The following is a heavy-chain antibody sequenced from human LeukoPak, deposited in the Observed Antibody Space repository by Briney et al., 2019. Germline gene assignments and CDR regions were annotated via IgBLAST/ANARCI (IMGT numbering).Heavy chain of an antibody. CDR2: TYYRSKWYN. D-gene: IGHD3-16*01. Sequence: SQTLSLTCAISGDSVSSNSAAWNWIRQSPSRGLEWLGRTYYRSKWYNDYAVSVKSRITINPDTSKNQFSLQLNSVTPEDTAVYYCARSDYVWGSYWDGGYFDLWGRGTLVTVSS. J-gene: IGHJ2*01. CDR1: GDSVSSNSAA. V-gene: IGHV6-1*01. CDR3: ARSDYVWGSYWDGGYFDL.